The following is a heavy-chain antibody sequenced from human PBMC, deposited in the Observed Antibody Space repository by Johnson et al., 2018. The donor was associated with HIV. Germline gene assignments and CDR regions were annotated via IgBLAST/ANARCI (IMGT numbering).Heavy chain of an antibody. Sequence: VQLVESGGGLVQPGGSLRLSCAASGFTFSTYALYWVRQAPGKGLEYVSGISSNGVRSYYANSVKDSFTVFRVSSNNTPYLQLGSLRDEDMAVYDWKRGIPKLPITGTRGFGIWGQGRMVTVSS. CDR2: ISSNGVRS. D-gene: IGHD1-20*01. J-gene: IGHJ3*02. V-gene: IGHV3-64*01. CDR3: KRGIPKLPITGTRGFGI. CDR1: GFTFSTYA.